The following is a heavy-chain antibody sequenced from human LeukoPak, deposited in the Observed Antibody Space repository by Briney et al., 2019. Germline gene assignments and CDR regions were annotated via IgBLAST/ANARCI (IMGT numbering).Heavy chain of an antibody. V-gene: IGHV3-21*01. CDR3: ARDSMVRGVTVPDY. D-gene: IGHD3-10*01. Sequence: GGSLRLSCAASGFTFSSYSMNWVRQAPGKGLEWVSSISSSSSYIYYADSVKGRFTISRDNAKNSLYLQMNSLRAEDTAVYYCARDSMVRGVTVPDYWGQGTLVTVSS. CDR2: ISSSSSYI. CDR1: GFTFSSYS. J-gene: IGHJ4*02.